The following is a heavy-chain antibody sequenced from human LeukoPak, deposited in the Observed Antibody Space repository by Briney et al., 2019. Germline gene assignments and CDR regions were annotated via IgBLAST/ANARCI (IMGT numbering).Heavy chain of an antibody. J-gene: IGHJ4*02. V-gene: IGHV4-59*11. Sequence: SETLSLTCTVSGGSISSHYGSWIRQPPGKGLEWIGYIYYSASTNYNPSLKSRVTISVDTSKNQFSLKLSSVTAADTAVYYCARYLSGSYYFDYWGQGILVTVSS. D-gene: IGHD1-26*01. CDR1: GGSISSHY. CDR2: IYYSAST. CDR3: ARYLSGSYYFDY.